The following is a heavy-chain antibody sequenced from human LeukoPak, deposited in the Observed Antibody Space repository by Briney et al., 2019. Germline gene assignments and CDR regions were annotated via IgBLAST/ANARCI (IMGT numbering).Heavy chain of an antibody. CDR3: AKSPQVGATTNFDY. Sequence: PGGSLRLSCAASGFTFSSYAMHWVRQAPGKGLEWVAVISYDGSNKYYADSVKGRFIISRDNSKNTLYLQMNSLRAEDTAVYYCAKSPQVGATTNFDYWGQGTLVTVSS. J-gene: IGHJ4*02. V-gene: IGHV3-30-3*02. CDR1: GFTFSSYA. CDR2: ISYDGSNK. D-gene: IGHD1-26*01.